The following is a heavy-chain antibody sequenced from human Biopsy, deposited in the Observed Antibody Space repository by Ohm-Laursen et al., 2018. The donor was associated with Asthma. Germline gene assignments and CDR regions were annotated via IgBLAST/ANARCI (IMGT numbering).Heavy chain of an antibody. Sequence: SLSLSCAASGFTFSSYGMHWVRQAPGKGLEWVAVISYDGSNKYYADSVKGRFTISRYNSKNTLYLQMNSLRAEDTAVYSCASQSSVPYFWSDYYYFDYWGQGTLVTVSS. CDR1: GFTFSSYG. V-gene: IGHV3-30*03. J-gene: IGHJ4*02. CDR2: ISYDGSNK. D-gene: IGHD3-3*01. CDR3: ASQSSVPYFWSDYYYFDY.